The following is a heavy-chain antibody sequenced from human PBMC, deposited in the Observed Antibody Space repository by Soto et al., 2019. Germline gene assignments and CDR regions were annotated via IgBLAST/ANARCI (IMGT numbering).Heavy chain of an antibody. D-gene: IGHD4-4*01. CDR3: ARVRYSDNWHGLIDY. Sequence: TLSISYPVSGVSIRSCSYSWSCIPQSPGKGLELIGYIYHSGSTYYIPSLRSRVTISMDRTKNQFSLHPNSVTAGDTAVYFCARVRYSDNWHGLIDYWGQGTMVTVSS. CDR1: GVSIRSCSYS. CDR2: IYHSGST. V-gene: IGHV4-30-2*06. J-gene: IGHJ4*02.